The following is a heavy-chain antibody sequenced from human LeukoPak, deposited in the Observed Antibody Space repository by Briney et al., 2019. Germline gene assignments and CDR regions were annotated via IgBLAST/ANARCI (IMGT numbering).Heavy chain of an antibody. CDR3: AKDLGGDYGDYVGYFDY. J-gene: IGHJ4*02. Sequence: GGSLRLSCAASGFTFSSYSMNWVRQAPGKGLEWVSGISGSGGSPYYADSVKGRFTISRDNSKNTLYLQMNSLRAEDTAVYYCAKDLGGDYGDYVGYFDYWGQGTLVTVSS. V-gene: IGHV3-23*01. D-gene: IGHD4-17*01. CDR1: GFTFSSYS. CDR2: ISGSGGSP.